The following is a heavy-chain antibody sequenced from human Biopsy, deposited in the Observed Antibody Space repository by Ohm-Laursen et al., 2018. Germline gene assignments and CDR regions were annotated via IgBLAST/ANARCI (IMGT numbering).Heavy chain of an antibody. CDR1: GGTFSNYA. Sequence: ASVKVSCKASGGTFSNYAISWVRQAPGEGLEWLGWMNPDSGNTGSAQKFHDRVTMTMNTSINTAYLELSSLRSEDTAAYYCARFDNGFDKWGQGTLVTVSS. D-gene: IGHD2-8*01. V-gene: IGHV1-8*01. CDR2: MNPDSGNT. J-gene: IGHJ4*02. CDR3: ARFDNGFDK.